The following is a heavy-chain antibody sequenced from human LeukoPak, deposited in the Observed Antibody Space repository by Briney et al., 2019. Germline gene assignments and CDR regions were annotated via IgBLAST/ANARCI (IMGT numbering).Heavy chain of an antibody. CDR2: ISFNSDYI. D-gene: IGHD6-13*01. CDR3: ARYPLSSSWYFFDY. V-gene: IGHV3-21*01. J-gene: IGHJ4*02. Sequence: PGGSLRLSCVVSGFTFSAYSMNWVRQAPGKGLEWVSSISFNSDYIYYAYSVKGRFTISRDDAKNSLYLQMNSLRAEDTAVYYCARYPLSSSWYFFDYWGQGTLVTVSS. CDR1: GFTFSAYS.